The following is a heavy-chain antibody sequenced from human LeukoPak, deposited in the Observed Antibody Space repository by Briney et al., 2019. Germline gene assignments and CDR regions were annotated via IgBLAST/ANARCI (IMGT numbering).Heavy chain of an antibody. D-gene: IGHD4-23*01. J-gene: IGHJ4*02. V-gene: IGHV4-39*01. CDR3: ARGSRYFGGNSYFDY. CDR2: IYYTGTT. CDR1: GGSISGSGYY. Sequence: SETLSLTCTVSGGSISGSGYYWGWIRQPPGKGLESMGSIYYTGTTSYNPYLKSRLTISVDTSKNQFSLKLSSVTAADTAVYYCARGSRYFGGNSYFDYWGQGTLVTVSS.